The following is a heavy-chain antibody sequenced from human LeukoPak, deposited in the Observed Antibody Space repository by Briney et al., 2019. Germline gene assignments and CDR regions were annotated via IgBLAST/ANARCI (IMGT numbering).Heavy chain of an antibody. D-gene: IGHD2-21*02. Sequence: ASVKVSCKASGYTFTGYYLHWVRQAPGQGLEWMGWINPNSGGTNYAQKFQGRVTVTRDTSISTAYMELSRLRSDDTAVYYCARRDGPPPYGMDVWGQGTTVTVSS. J-gene: IGHJ6*02. CDR2: INPNSGGT. CDR3: ARRDGPPPYGMDV. V-gene: IGHV1-2*02. CDR1: GYTFTGYY.